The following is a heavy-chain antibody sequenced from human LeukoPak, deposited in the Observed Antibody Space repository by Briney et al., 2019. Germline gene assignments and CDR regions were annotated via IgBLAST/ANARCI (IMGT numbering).Heavy chain of an antibody. CDR2: IYSGGST. CDR1: GFTFRNYA. Sequence: GGSLRLSCAASGFTFRNYAMDWDRQAPGKGLEWVSVIYSGGSTYYADSVKGRFTISRDNSKNTLYLQMNSLRAEDTAVYYCARDLSGGVNLWGQGTLVTVSS. CDR3: ARDLSGGVNL. J-gene: IGHJ5*02. V-gene: IGHV3-53*01. D-gene: IGHD3-16*01.